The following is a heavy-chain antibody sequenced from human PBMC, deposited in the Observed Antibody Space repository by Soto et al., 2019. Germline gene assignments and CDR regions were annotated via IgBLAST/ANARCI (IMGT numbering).Heavy chain of an antibody. J-gene: IGHJ4*02. V-gene: IGHV4-31*03. CDR1: GGSISSGGTGSY. Sequence: QVQLQESGPGLVKPSQTLSLTCTVSGGSISSGGTGSYWTWIRQLPGKGPEWIGYIYYTGNTYYIPSLKSRPTISIDTSENQFSLKLTSVTAADTAVYFCASGHDAYKLRYWGQGTLVTVSS. CDR3: ASGHDAYKLRY. CDR2: IYYTGNT. D-gene: IGHD1-1*01.